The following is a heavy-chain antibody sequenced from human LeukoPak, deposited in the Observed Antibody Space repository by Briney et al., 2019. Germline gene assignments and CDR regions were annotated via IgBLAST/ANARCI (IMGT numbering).Heavy chain of an antibody. V-gene: IGHV3-66*01. CDR3: ARSDYGFDY. D-gene: IGHD4-17*01. CDR1: GFTLSSNY. CDR2: IYSGGSI. J-gene: IGHJ4*02. Sequence: PGGSLRLSCTASGFTLSSNYMSWVRQAPGKGLEWVSVIYSGGSIYYADSVKGRFTISRDNSKNTLYLQMNGLRAEDTAVYYCARSDYGFDYWGQGTLVTVSS.